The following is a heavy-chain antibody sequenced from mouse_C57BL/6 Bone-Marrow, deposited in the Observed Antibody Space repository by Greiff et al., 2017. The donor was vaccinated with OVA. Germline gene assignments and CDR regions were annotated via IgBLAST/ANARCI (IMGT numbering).Heavy chain of an antibody. CDR1: GYSITSGYY. CDR2: ISYDGSN. Sequence: EVQRVESGPGLVKPSQSLSLTCSVTGYSITSGYYWNWIRQFPGNKLEWMGYISYDGSNNYNPSLKNRISFTRDTSKNPFFLKLNSVTTEDTATYYCATVVAGGFDYWGQGTTLTVSS. J-gene: IGHJ2*01. CDR3: ATVVAGGFDY. V-gene: IGHV3-6*01. D-gene: IGHD1-1*01.